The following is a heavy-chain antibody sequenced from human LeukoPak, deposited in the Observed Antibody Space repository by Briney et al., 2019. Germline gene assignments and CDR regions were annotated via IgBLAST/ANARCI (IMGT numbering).Heavy chain of an antibody. V-gene: IGHV1-24*01. CDR2: FDPEDGET. CDR3: ATGPIAAAGTGYFDL. J-gene: IGHJ2*01. CDR1: GYTLTELS. D-gene: IGHD6-13*01. Sequence: GASVKVSCKVSGYTLTELSMHWVRQAPGKGLEWMGGFDPEDGETIYAQKFQGRVTMTEDTSTDTAYMELSSLRSEDTAVYYCATGPIAAAGTGYFDLWGRGTLVTVSS.